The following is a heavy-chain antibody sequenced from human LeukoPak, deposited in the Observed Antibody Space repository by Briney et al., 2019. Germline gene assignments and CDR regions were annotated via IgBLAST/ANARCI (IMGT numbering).Heavy chain of an antibody. D-gene: IGHD5-18*01. Sequence: GRSLRLSCAASGFAFSSYAMHWVRQAPGKGLEWVAVISYDGSNKYYADSVKGRFTISRDNSKNTLYLQMNSLRAEDTAVYYCARDPAMVGGDYFDYWGQGTLVTVSS. CDR2: ISYDGSNK. CDR1: GFAFSSYA. V-gene: IGHV3-30-3*01. J-gene: IGHJ4*02. CDR3: ARDPAMVGGDYFDY.